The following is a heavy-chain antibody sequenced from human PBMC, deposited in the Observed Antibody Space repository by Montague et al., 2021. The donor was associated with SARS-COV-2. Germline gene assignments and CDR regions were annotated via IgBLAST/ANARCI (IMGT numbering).Heavy chain of an antibody. D-gene: IGHD3-3*01. CDR3: ANSGVGYFSYGMDV. CDR2: IYWDDDK. V-gene: IGHV2-5*02. J-gene: IGHJ6*02. CDR1: GFSLSTSGVG. Sequence: PALVKPTQTLTLTCTFSGFSLSTSGVGVGWIRQPPGKALEWLALIYWDDDKRYSPSLKSSLTITKDTSKNQVVLTMTNMDPVDTATYYCANSGVGYFSYGMDVWGQGTTVTVSS.